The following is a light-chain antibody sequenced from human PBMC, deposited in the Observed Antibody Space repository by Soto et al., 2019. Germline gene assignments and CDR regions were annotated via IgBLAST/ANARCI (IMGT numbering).Light chain of an antibody. CDR1: ENIAKY. CDR3: QQSFSTHALT. J-gene: IGKJ4*01. Sequence: DIQMTQSPSSLSASVGERVTITCRASENIAKYLNWYQQKQGKAPKILIYGASSLQSGVPSRFSGSGSGTDFTLTISSLQPEDFAIYYCQQSFSTHALTFGGGTKVDIK. CDR2: GAS. V-gene: IGKV1-39*01.